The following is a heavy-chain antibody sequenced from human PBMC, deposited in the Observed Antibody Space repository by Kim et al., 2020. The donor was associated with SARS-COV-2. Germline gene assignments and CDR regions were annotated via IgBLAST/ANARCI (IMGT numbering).Heavy chain of an antibody. CDR1: GFTFNTYW. D-gene: IGHD2-2*01. CDR2: INGDGTRA. CDR3: ARAGIVPFDY. J-gene: IGHJ4*02. V-gene: IGHV3-74*01. Sequence: GGSLRLSCAASGFTFNTYWMHWVRQAPGKGLVWVSRINGDGTRASYADSVQGRFTISRDNAKNTLYLQMNSLRVEDTAAYYCARAGIVPFDYWGQGALVTVSS.